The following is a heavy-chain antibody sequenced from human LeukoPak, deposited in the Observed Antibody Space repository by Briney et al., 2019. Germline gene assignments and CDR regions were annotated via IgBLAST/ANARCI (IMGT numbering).Heavy chain of an antibody. CDR2: ISGSGGST. CDR3: AKLLSSVYYAAGAFDF. CDR1: GVTFNIYA. Sequence: PGGSLRLSCAAYGVTFNIYAMSWVRQAPGKGLEWVSVISGSGGSTYYADSVKGRFTISRDNSKNTLYLQMNSLRAEDTAVYYCAKLLSSVYYAAGAFDFWGQGTLVAVSS. J-gene: IGHJ4*02. D-gene: IGHD5/OR15-5a*01. V-gene: IGHV3-23*01.